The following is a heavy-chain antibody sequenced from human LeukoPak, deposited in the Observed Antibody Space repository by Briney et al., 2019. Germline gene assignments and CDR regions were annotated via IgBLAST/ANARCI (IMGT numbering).Heavy chain of an antibody. V-gene: IGHV4-31*03. Sequence: PSETLSLTCTVSGGSISSGGYYWSWIRQHPGKGLEWIGYIYYSGSTYYNPSLKSRVTISVDTSKNQFSLKLSSVTAADTAVYYCARALEWGSVRRWFDPWGQGTLVTVSS. D-gene: IGHD1-26*01. CDR1: GGSISSGGYY. CDR3: ARALEWGSVRRWFDP. J-gene: IGHJ5*02. CDR2: IYYSGST.